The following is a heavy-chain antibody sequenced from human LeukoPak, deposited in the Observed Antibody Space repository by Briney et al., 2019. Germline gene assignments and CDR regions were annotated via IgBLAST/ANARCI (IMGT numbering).Heavy chain of an antibody. Sequence: GGSLRLSCAASGFTVSSNYMSWVRQAPGEGLEWVSVIYSGGSTYYADSVKGRFTISRDNSKNTPYLQMNSLRAEDTAVYYCASRDGYNYVRDYWGQGTLVTVSS. D-gene: IGHD5-24*01. CDR1: GFTVSSNY. V-gene: IGHV3-53*01. J-gene: IGHJ4*02. CDR2: IYSGGST. CDR3: ASRDGYNYVRDY.